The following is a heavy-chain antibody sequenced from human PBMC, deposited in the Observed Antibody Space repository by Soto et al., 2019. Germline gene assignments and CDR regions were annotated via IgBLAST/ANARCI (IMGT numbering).Heavy chain of an antibody. J-gene: IGHJ4*02. CDR2: IWYDGSNK. CDR1: GFTFSSYG. Sequence: GGSLRLSCAASGFTFSSYGMHWVRQAPGKGLEWVAVIWYDGSNKYYADSVKGRFTISRDNSKNTLYLQMNSLRAEDTAVYYCARDQDGADFDYWGQGTLVTVSS. D-gene: IGHD4-17*01. CDR3: ARDQDGADFDY. V-gene: IGHV3-33*01.